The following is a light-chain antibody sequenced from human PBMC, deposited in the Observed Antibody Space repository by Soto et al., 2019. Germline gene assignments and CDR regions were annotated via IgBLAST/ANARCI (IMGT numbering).Light chain of an antibody. V-gene: IGKV1-9*01. CDR3: QQLGET. CDR1: QGISSY. Sequence: IQLTQSPSSLSASVGDKVTITCRASQGISSYLAWYQQKPRKAPKLLIYAASTLQSGVPSRFTGSGSGTAFTLTISSLQPEDFATYYCQQLGETFGPGTKVDIK. CDR2: AAS. J-gene: IGKJ3*01.